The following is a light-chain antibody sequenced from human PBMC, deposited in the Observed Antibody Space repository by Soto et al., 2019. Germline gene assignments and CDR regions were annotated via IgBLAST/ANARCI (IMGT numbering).Light chain of an antibody. CDR3: QQYYSTPLT. V-gene: IGKV4-1*01. J-gene: IGKJ4*01. Sequence: DLLLTPSPDSLSVSLGARATINCKSSQSVLYSSNNKNYLAWYQQKPGQPPKLLIYWASTRESGVPDRFSGSGSGTDFTLTISSLQAEDVAVYYCQQYYSTPLTFGGGTKVDI. CDR1: QSVLYSSNNKNY. CDR2: WAS.